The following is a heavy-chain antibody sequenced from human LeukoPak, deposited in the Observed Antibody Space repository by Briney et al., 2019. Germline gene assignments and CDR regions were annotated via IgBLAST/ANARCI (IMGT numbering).Heavy chain of an antibody. Sequence: ASVKVSCKASGYTFTSYDINWVRQATGQGLEWMGWMNPNSGNTGYAQKFQGRVTITRNTSISTAYMELSSLRSEDTAVYYCARQRIAAASNWFDPWGQGTLVTVSS. D-gene: IGHD6-13*01. CDR3: ARQRIAAASNWFDP. V-gene: IGHV1-8*03. CDR1: GYTFTSYD. J-gene: IGHJ5*02. CDR2: MNPNSGNT.